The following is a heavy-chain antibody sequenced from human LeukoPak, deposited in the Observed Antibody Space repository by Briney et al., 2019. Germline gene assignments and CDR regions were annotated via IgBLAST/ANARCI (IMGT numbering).Heavy chain of an antibody. V-gene: IGHV3-23*01. J-gene: IGHJ4*02. CDR1: GFTFSSYA. Sequence: GGSLKLSCAASGFTFSSYAMSWVRQAPGKGLEWVSAISGSGGSTYYADSVKGRFTISRDNSKNTPYLQMNSLRAEDTAVYYCAKDVWKAQHLLFDYWGQGTLVTVSS. CDR3: AKDVWKAQHLLFDY. CDR2: ISGSGGST. D-gene: IGHD2/OR15-2a*01.